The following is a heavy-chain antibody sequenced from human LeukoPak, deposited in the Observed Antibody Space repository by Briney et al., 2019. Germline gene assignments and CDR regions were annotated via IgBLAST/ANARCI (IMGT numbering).Heavy chain of an antibody. CDR3: ALLAVASDFDY. CDR1: GFPFSIYE. J-gene: IGHJ4*02. CDR2: IGSSGTTI. Sequence: GGSLRHSCAVSGFPFSIYEMNWVRQAPGKGLEWVSNIGSSGTTIYYADSVRGRFSISRDNAKSSLYLQMNSMRVDDTAVYYCALLAVASDFDYWGQGALVTVSS. D-gene: IGHD6-19*01. V-gene: IGHV3-48*03.